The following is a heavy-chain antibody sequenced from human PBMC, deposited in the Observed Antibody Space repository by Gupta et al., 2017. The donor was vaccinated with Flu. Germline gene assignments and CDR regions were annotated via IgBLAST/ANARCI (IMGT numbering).Heavy chain of an antibody. CDR1: G. D-gene: IGHD3-3*01. J-gene: IGHJ6*03. V-gene: IGHV1-18*01. CDR2: ISGYNGDT. CDR3: ARANFGYMDV. Sequence: GISWVRQAPGQGLEWMGWISGYNGDTKYAQKFQGRVTMTIDTSTSTGYMELRSLTSDDTAVYYCARANFGYMDVWGKGTTVTVSS.